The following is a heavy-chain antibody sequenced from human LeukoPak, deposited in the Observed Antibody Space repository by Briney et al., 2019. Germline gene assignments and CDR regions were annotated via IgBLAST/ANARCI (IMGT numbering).Heavy chain of an antibody. D-gene: IGHD3-10*01. V-gene: IGHV3-21*01. CDR2: ISSSSSYI. CDR3: AREDGYYGSGSYLY. J-gene: IGHJ4*02. Sequence: GGSLRLSCAASGFIFSTYSMNWVRQAPGKGLEWVSSISSSSSYIYYADSVKGRFTISRDNAKNSLYLQMNSLRAEDTAVYYCAREDGYYGSGSYLYWGQGTLVTVSS. CDR1: GFIFSTYS.